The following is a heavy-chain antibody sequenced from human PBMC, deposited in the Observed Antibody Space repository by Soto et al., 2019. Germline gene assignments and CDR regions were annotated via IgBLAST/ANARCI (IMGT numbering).Heavy chain of an antibody. CDR1: GFTFSSYA. CDR3: ARVLGSGSYPNYYSYAMDG. Sequence: GGSLRLSCAASGFTFSSYAMHWVRQAPGKGLEWVAVISYDGSNKYYADSVKGRFTISRDNSKNTLYLQMNSLRAEDTAVYYCARVLGSGSYPNYYSYAMDGWGPGTTVTVSS. V-gene: IGHV3-30-3*01. CDR2: ISYDGSNK. D-gene: IGHD3-10*01. J-gene: IGHJ6*02.